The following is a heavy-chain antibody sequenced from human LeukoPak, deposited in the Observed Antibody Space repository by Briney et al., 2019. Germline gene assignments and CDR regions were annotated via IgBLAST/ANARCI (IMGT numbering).Heavy chain of an antibody. V-gene: IGHV1-24*01. Sequence: ASVKVSCKVSGYTLTELSMHWVRQAPGEGLEWMGGFDPEDGETIYAQKFQGRVTMTEDTSTDTAYMELSSLRSEDTAVYYCARGPYYYDSSGPFDYWGQGTLVTVSS. CDR2: FDPEDGET. CDR1: GYTLTELS. CDR3: ARGPYYYDSSGPFDY. J-gene: IGHJ4*02. D-gene: IGHD3-22*01.